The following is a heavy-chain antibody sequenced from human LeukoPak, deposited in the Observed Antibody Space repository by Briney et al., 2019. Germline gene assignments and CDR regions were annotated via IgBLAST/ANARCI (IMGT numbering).Heavy chain of an antibody. CDR3: ARENYCTNGVCWAFDP. D-gene: IGHD2-8*01. V-gene: IGHV4-39*07. Sequence: SETLSLTCTVSGGSISSSDYYWGWVRQPPGRGLEWIGNIYYTGSSSYNSSLKSRVTISVDTSKNQFSLQLSSVTAADTAVYYCARENYCTNGVCWAFDPWGQGTLVTVSS. CDR2: IYYTGSS. J-gene: IGHJ5*02. CDR1: GGSISSSDYY.